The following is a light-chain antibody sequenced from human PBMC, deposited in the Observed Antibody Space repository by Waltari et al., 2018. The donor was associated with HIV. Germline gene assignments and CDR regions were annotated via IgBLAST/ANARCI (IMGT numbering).Light chain of an antibody. V-gene: IGKV1-39*01. J-gene: IGKJ3*01. CDR2: DSS. CDR1: QTVINK. Sequence: DIQMTQSPSSPSASVGDSVTITCRASQTVINKVNWYQQKPGKAPKVLIFDSSTLQSGVPSRFSGSGSGTDFTLTISSLQPDDFASYFCQQSYRTPLTFGPGTKVDIK. CDR3: QQSYRTPLT.